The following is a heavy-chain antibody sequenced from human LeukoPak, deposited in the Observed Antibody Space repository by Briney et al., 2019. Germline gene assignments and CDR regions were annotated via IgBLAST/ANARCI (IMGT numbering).Heavy chain of an antibody. CDR2: ISYDGSNN. CDR3: AKGSYTTDWYNYLDL. CDR1: GFTFSSSA. D-gene: IGHD6-19*01. Sequence: GGSLRLSCVASGFTFSSSAFHWVRQAPGKGLDRVALISYDGSNNYYADSVKGRFTISRDNTRGTLYLQMDSLRADDTAVYYCAKGSYTTDWYNYLDLWGQGTLVTVSS. V-gene: IGHV3-30*18. J-gene: IGHJ4*02.